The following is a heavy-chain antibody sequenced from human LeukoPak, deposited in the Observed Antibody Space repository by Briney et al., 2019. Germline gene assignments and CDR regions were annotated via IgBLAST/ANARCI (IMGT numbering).Heavy chain of an antibody. CDR1: GYTFTGYY. Sequence: ASVKVSCKASGYTFTGYYMHWVRQAPGQGLEWMGWINPNSGGTNYAQKFQGRVTMTRDTSISTAYMELSRLRSDDTAVYYCARELGVPPDCSSTNCYLDYWGQGTLVRLSS. CDR2: INPNSGGT. CDR3: ARELGVPPDCSSTNCYLDY. D-gene: IGHD2-2*01. J-gene: IGHJ4*02. V-gene: IGHV1-2*02.